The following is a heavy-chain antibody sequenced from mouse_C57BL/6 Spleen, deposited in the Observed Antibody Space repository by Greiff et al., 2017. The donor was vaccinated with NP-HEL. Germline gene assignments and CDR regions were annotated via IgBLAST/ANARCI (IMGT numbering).Heavy chain of an antibody. V-gene: IGHV1-9*01. CDR1: GYTFTGYW. CDR2: LLPGSGST. J-gene: IGHJ3*01. D-gene: IGHD2-4*01. CDR3: ARWTRYDYGAWFAY. Sequence: VQLQQSGAELMKPGASVKLSCKATGYTFTGYWIEWVKQRPGHGLEWIGELLPGSGSTTYNEKFKGKDTFTADTSSNTAYMQLSSLTTEDSAIYYSARWTRYDYGAWFAYWGKGTLVTVAA.